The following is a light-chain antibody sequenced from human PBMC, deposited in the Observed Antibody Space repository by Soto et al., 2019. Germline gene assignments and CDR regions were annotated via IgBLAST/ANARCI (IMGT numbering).Light chain of an antibody. J-gene: IGKJ4*01. CDR3: HQANSFLLT. CDR1: QGISSW. Sequence: DIQMTQSPSSVSASVGDRVTITCRASQGISSWLAWYQQKPGKAPRLLIYAASSLQSGVPSRFRGSGSGIDFTMSISSLQLEDFATYFGHQANSFLLTFGGGTKVEVK. V-gene: IGKV1-12*01. CDR2: AAS.